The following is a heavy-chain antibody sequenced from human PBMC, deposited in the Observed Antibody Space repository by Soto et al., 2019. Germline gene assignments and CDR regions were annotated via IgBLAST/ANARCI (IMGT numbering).Heavy chain of an antibody. CDR3: ARTFGGIVATSCNLFYGMDV. V-gene: IGHV1-69*13. D-gene: IGHD5-12*01. CDR2: IIPIFGTA. J-gene: IGHJ6*02. Sequence: SVKVSCKASGGTFSSYAIGWVRQAPGQGLEWMGGIIPIFGTANYAQKFQGRVTITADESTSTAYMELSSLRSEDTAVYYCARTFGGIVATSCNLFYGMDVWGQGTTVTVSS. CDR1: GGTFSSYA.